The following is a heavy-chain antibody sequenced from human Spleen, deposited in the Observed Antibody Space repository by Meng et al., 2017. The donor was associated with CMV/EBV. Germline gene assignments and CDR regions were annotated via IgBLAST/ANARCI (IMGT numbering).Heavy chain of an antibody. CDR2: IRSDGTNQ. CDR1: GFTFTNAW. Sequence: LSLTCAASGFTFTNAWMTWVRQAPGKGLEWVAFIRSDGTNQYYADSVKGRFTISRDNSKNTMYLQMNRLRPEDTAVYYCGKIDYWGQGTLVTVSS. J-gene: IGHJ4*02. CDR3: GKIDY. V-gene: IGHV3-30*02.